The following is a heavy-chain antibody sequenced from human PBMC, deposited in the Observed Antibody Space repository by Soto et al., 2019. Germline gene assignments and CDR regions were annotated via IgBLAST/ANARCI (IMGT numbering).Heavy chain of an antibody. CDR3: ARDGYCSGGSCYSVPVFDY. J-gene: IGHJ4*02. D-gene: IGHD2-15*01. V-gene: IGHV3-33*01. Sequence: QVQLVESGGDVVQPGRSLRLSCAASGFTFSSYGMHWVRQAPGKGLEWVAVIWYDGSNKYYADSVKGRFTISRDNSKNTLYLQMNSLRAEDTAVYYCARDGYCSGGSCYSVPVFDYWGQGTLVTVSS. CDR2: IWYDGSNK. CDR1: GFTFSSYG.